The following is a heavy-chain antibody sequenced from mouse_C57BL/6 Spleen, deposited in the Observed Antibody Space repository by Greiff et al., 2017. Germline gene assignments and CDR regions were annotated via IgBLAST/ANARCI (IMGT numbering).Heavy chain of an antibody. V-gene: IGHV1-64*01. CDR1: GYTFTSYW. J-gene: IGHJ3*01. Sequence: QVHVKQPGAELVKPGASVKLSCKASGYTFTSYWMHWVKQRPGQGLEWIGMIHPNSGSTNYNEKFKSKATLTVDKSSSTAYMQLSSLTSEDSAVYYCARLTDYGSSPDAYWGQGTLVTVSA. D-gene: IGHD1-1*01. CDR3: ARLTDYGSSPDAY. CDR2: IHPNSGST.